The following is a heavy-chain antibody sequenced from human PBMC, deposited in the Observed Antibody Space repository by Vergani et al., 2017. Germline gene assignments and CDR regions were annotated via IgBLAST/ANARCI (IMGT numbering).Heavy chain of an antibody. V-gene: IGHV4-34*01. Sequence: QVQLQQWGAGLLKPSETLSLTCAVYGGSFSGYYWSWIRQPPGKGLEWIGEINHSGSTNYNPSLKSRVTISVDTSKNQFSLKLSSVTAADTAVYCCARGHYDFWSGSYNWFDPWGQGTLVTVSS. CDR3: ARGHYDFWSGSYNWFDP. J-gene: IGHJ5*02. CDR1: GGSFSGYY. D-gene: IGHD3-3*01. CDR2: INHSGST.